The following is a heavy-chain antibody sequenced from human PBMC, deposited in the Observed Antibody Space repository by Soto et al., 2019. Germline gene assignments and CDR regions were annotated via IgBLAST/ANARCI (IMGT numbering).Heavy chain of an antibody. V-gene: IGHV4-59*01. Sequence: QVQLQESGPGLVKPSETLSLTCTVSGGSISSYYWSWIRQPPGKGLEWIGYIYYSGSTNYTPSLKGRVTISVATSKNQSSLKLSSVTAADTAVYYCAREGLGDYYDSSGYGWFDPWGQGTLVTVSS. D-gene: IGHD3-22*01. CDR2: IYYSGST. J-gene: IGHJ5*02. CDR3: AREGLGDYYDSSGYGWFDP. CDR1: GGSISSYY.